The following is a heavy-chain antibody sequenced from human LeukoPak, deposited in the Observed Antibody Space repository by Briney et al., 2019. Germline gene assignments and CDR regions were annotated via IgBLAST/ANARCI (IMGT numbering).Heavy chain of an antibody. V-gene: IGHV3-23*01. CDR1: GFTFSSSA. J-gene: IGHJ6*02. CDR3: ARDYDMDV. CDR2: ISGSDGST. Sequence: PGGSLRLSCAASGFTFSSSAISWVRQAPAKGLEWVSTISGSDGSTYHADSVKGRFTISRDNSKNTLYLQMNSLRAEDTAVYYCARDYDMDVWGQGTTVTVSS. D-gene: IGHD3-10*01.